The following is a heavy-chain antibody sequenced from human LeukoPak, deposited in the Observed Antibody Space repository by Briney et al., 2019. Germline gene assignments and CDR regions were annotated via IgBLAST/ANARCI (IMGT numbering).Heavy chain of an antibody. CDR3: ARDLGGGENWFDP. V-gene: IGHV3-33*01. CDR1: GFTFSTYG. Sequence: GGSLRLSCAASGFTFSTYGMHWVRQAPGKGLEWVAVIWYDGSNKYYADSVKGRFTISRDNAKNSLYLQMNSLRAEDTAVYYCARDLGGGENWFDPWGQGTLVTVSS. J-gene: IGHJ5*02. D-gene: IGHD2-15*01. CDR2: IWYDGSNK.